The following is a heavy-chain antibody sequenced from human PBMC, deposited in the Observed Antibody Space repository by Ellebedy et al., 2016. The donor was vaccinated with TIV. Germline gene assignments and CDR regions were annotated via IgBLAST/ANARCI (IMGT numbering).Heavy chain of an antibody. D-gene: IGHD3-10*01. CDR1: GHSFTSYG. Sequence: AASVKVSCKASGHSFTSYGISWVRQAPGAGLEWMGWISAYNGNTLYIEKFQGRVTMTTDTSTNTAYMELRSLRSDDTAVYFCARSLYFGDFPFDSWGQGTLVTVSS. V-gene: IGHV1-18*04. CDR2: ISAYNGNT. CDR3: ARSLYFGDFPFDS. J-gene: IGHJ4*02.